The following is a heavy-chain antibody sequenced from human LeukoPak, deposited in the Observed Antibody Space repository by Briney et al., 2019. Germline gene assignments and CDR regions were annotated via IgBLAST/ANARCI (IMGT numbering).Heavy chain of an antibody. CDR3: ARERSYCSGGSCYSGPPDFDY. CDR1: GYTFTSYA. J-gene: IGHJ4*02. V-gene: IGHV7-4-1*02. CDR2: INTNTGNP. D-gene: IGHD2-15*01. Sequence: ASVKVSCKASGYTFTSYAMNWVRQAPGQGLEWMGWINTNTGNPTYAQGFTGRFVFSLDTSVSTAYLQISSLKAEDTAVYYCARERSYCSGGSCYSGPPDFDYWGQGTLVTVSS.